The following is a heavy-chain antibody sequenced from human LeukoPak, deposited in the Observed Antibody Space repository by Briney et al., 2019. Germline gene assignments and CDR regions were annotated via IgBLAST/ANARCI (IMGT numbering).Heavy chain of an antibody. CDR1: GGSISSYY. D-gene: IGHD1-26*01. CDR2: ICYSGST. CDR3: ARQLSIVGAPIY. J-gene: IGHJ4*02. Sequence: SETLSLTCTVSGGSISSYYWSWIRQPPGKGLEWIGYICYSGSTNYNPSLKSRVTISVDTSKNQFSLKLSSVTAADTAVYYCARQLSIVGAPIYWGQGTLVTVSS. V-gene: IGHV4-59*08.